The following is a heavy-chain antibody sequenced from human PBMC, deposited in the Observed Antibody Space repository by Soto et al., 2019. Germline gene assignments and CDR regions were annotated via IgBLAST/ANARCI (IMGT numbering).Heavy chain of an antibody. J-gene: IGHJ3*02. CDR3: ARGVYGSGNYYTGPSAFDI. CDR1: VGTLSDHG. CDR2: TIPVFNTA. V-gene: IGHV1-69*06. Sequence: QVQLEQSGAEVKKLGSSVKVSCKASVGTLSDHGVAWLRQAPGQGLEWMGGTIPVFNTAKYAQKFQGRVTVTADKFTNIAYMELSSLRSEDTAFYFCARGVYGSGNYYTGPSAFDIWGQGTMVIVSS. D-gene: IGHD3-10*01.